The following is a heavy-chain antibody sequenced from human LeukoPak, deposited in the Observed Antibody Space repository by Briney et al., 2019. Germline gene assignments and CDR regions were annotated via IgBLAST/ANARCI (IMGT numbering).Heavy chain of an antibody. CDR3: AKDVRIVVVSAAGGFDS. J-gene: IGHJ4*02. D-gene: IGHD2-2*01. V-gene: IGHV3-23*01. Sequence: GGSLRVSCAASGFTFSSYAMSWVRQAPGKGLEWVAAISGRGINTYYADPVKGRFAISRDNSKNTLHLQMNSLRAEDTAVYYCAKDVRIVVVSAAGGFDSWGQGTLVTVSS. CDR1: GFTFSSYA. CDR2: ISGRGINT.